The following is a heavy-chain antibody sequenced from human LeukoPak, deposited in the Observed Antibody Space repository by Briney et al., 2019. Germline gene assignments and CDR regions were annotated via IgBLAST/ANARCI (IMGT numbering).Heavy chain of an antibody. CDR3: ARDVREWELIRAGYEFDY. Sequence: ASVKVSCKASGYTFTSYGISWVRQAPGQGLEGMGWISAYNGNTNYAQKLQGRVTMTTDTSTSTAYMELRSLRSDDTAVYYCARDVREWELIRAGYEFDYWGQGTLVTVSS. CDR2: ISAYNGNT. CDR1: GYTFTSYG. V-gene: IGHV1-18*01. J-gene: IGHJ4*02. D-gene: IGHD1-26*01.